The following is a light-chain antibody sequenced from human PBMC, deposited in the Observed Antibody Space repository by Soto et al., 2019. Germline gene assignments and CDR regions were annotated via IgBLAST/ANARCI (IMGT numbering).Light chain of an antibody. CDR1: QSVSSN. V-gene: IGKV3-15*01. CDR2: GAS. Sequence: ELVMTQSPSTLSVPPRERATLSCRASQSVSSNLAWYQQKPGQAPRLLIYGASTRATGIPARFSGSGSGTEFTLTISSLQSEDFAVYYCQQYNNWPRITFGQGTKVDIK. J-gene: IGKJ1*01. CDR3: QQYNNWPRIT.